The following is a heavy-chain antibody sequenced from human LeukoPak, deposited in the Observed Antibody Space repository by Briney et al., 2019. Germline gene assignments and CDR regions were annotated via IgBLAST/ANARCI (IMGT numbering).Heavy chain of an antibody. CDR3: AREGGPYRPLDY. V-gene: IGHV4-4*02. J-gene: IGHJ4*02. Sequence: SGTLSLTCGVSGGSISDTNWWTWFRQPPGKGLEWIGEVNLQGSTNYNPSLKSRVAISVDKSENHISLKLTSVAAADTAVYYCAREGGPYRPLDYSGQGTLVTVAS. CDR1: GGSISDTNW. CDR2: VNLQGST.